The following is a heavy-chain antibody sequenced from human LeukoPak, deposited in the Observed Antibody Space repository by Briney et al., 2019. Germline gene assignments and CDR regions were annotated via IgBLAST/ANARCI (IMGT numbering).Heavy chain of an antibody. CDR3: ARGSLLTLYSGSSHNWFDP. Sequence: ASVKFSCKASGYTFTSYDINWVRQATGQGLEWMGWMNPNSGNTGYAQKFQGRVTMTRNTSISTAYMELSSLRSEDTAVYYCARGSLLTLYSGSSHNWFDPWGQGTLVTVS. CDR1: GYTFTSYD. D-gene: IGHD1-26*01. V-gene: IGHV1-8*01. CDR2: MNPNSGNT. J-gene: IGHJ5*02.